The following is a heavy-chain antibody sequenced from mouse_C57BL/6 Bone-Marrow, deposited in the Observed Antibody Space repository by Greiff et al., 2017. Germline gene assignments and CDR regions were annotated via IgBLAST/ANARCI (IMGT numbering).Heavy chain of an antibody. CDR3: AIGSSGLAWFAY. D-gene: IGHD3-2*02. Sequence: QVQLQQPGAELVMPGASVKLSCKASGYTFTSYWLHWVKQRPGQGLEWIGEIDPSDSYTNYNQKFKGKSTLTVAKSSSTAYMQLSSLTSEDSAVYYCAIGSSGLAWFAYWGQGTLVTVSA. CDR1: GYTFTSYW. CDR2: IDPSDSYT. J-gene: IGHJ3*01. V-gene: IGHV1-69*01.